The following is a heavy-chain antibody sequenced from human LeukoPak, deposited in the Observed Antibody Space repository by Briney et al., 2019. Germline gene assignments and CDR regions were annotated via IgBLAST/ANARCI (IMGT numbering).Heavy chain of an antibody. CDR3: VKEPTSYSSSRYPSSY. V-gene: IGHV3-48*03. CDR2: ISSSGTTT. CDR1: GFTFRSYE. Sequence: GGSLRLSCAASGFTFRSYEMNWVRRAPGEGLGWISYISSSGTTTYYADSVKGRFTISRDNSKNTLYLQMNSLRAEDAAVYYCVKEPTSYSSSRYPSSYWGQGTLVTVSS. D-gene: IGHD6-13*01. J-gene: IGHJ4*02.